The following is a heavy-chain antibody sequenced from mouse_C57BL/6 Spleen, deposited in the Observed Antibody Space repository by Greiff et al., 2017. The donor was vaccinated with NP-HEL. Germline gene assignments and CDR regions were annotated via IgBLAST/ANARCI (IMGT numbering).Heavy chain of an antibody. J-gene: IGHJ2*01. CDR3: ARDTTPGGFDY. CDR1: GFTFSDYG. Sequence: DVHLVESGGGLVKPGGSLKLSCAASGFTFSDYGMHWVRQAPEKGLEWVAYISSGSSTIYYADTVKGRFTISRDNAKNTLFLQMTSLRSEDTAMYYCARDTTPGGFDYWGQGTTLTVSS. D-gene: IGHD1-1*01. V-gene: IGHV5-17*01. CDR2: ISSGSSTI.